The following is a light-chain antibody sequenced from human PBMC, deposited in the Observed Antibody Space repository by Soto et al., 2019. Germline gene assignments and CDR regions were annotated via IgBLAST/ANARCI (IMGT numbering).Light chain of an antibody. CDR2: DVS. Sequence: EIVLTQSPATLSLSPGGRATLSCTASQSISTYLVWYQQKPGQAPRLLIHDVSNRATGIPARFSGSGSGADFTLTISSLEPEDFAVYYCQQRSEWPLTFGGGTKVEI. CDR3: QQRSEWPLT. V-gene: IGKV3-11*01. J-gene: IGKJ4*01. CDR1: QSISTY.